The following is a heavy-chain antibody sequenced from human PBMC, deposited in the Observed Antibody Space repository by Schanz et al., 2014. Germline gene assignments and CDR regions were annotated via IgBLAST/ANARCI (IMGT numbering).Heavy chain of an antibody. CDR2: IYASGAT. CDR1: GFTVSSDH. V-gene: IGHV3-66*01. J-gene: IGHJ4*02. CDR3: ARDGNYYGSRNYYKTPYYFDY. Sequence: EVQLVESGGGLVKPGGSLRLSCAASGFTVSSDHMSWVRQAPGKGLEWVSTIYASGATYYADSVKRRFTISRDISKNTLHLQVTSLRAEDTAIYYCARDGNYYGSRNYYKTPYYFDYWGQGTLVTVSS. D-gene: IGHD3-10*01.